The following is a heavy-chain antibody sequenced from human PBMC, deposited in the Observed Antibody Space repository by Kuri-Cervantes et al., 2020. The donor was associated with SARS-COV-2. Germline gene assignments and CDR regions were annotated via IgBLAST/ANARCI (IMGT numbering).Heavy chain of an antibody. V-gene: IGHV1-18*01. Sequence: ASVKVSCKASGYVFSNSGLSWVRQAPGQGLEWMGWISVYNGKTNYAQKFQGRVTMTTDTSTSTAYMELRSLRSDDTAVYYCARLFWNRGRSFDYWGQGTLVTVSS. J-gene: IGHJ4*02. CDR3: ARLFWNRGRSFDY. CDR2: ISVYNGKT. D-gene: IGHD3-3*01. CDR1: GYVFSNSG.